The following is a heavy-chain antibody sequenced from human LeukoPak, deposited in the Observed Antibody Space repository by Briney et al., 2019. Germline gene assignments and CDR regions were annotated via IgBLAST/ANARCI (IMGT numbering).Heavy chain of an antibody. V-gene: IGHV3-43*02. CDR1: GFTFDDYA. CDR3: AKENDFVY. D-gene: IGHD3-3*01. CDR2: ISRDGNST. Sequence: GSLRLSCAASGFTFDDYAMHWVRQPPGKGLEWVSLISRDGNSTYYAGSVKGRFTISRDNSKSTLYLQMNSLRAEDTAVYYCAKENDFVYWGQGTLVTVSS. J-gene: IGHJ4*02.